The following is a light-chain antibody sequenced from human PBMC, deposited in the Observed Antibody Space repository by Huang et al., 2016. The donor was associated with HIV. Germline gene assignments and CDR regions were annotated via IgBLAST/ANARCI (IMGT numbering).Light chain of an antibody. V-gene: IGKV3-20*01. CDR1: QSVSSSS. Sequence: EIVLTQSPGTLSLSPGERATLCCRASQSVSSSSLTWYRQKPGQAPRRVIYYESNRAAGIPDRFSGSGSGTNFTLTISRLEPEDFAVYYCQQFGSKSRYTFGQGTKLEIK. J-gene: IGKJ2*01. CDR3: QQFGSKSRYT. CDR2: YES.